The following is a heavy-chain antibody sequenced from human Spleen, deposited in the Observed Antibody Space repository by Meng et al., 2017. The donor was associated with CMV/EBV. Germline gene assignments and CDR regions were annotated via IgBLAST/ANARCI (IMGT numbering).Heavy chain of an antibody. D-gene: IGHD4-17*01. CDR3: ARHRGDSGDYGY. CDR2: IDTSSNYI. Sequence: GESLKISXXASGFIFSSYSMNWVRQAPGKGLXWVSSIDTSSNYIYYADSVKGRFTISRDNAKSSLYLQVNSLRAEDTAVYYCARHRGDSGDYGYWGQGTLVTVSS. J-gene: IGHJ4*02. CDR1: GFIFSSYS. V-gene: IGHV3-21*06.